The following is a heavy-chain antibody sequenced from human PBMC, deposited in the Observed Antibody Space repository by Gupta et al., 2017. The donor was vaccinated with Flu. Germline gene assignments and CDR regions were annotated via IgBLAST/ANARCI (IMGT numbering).Heavy chain of an antibody. Sequence: EVQLVESGGVVVQPGGSLRLSCAASGFPFDDYAMHWVRQPPGKSLEWVSLISWHGDSTYYADSVKGRFTISRDNSKNSLYLQMNSLRPEDTALYYCAKDNTGYYSIDYWGQGTLVTVSS. J-gene: IGHJ4*02. D-gene: IGHD2-15*01. CDR2: ISWHGDST. CDR3: AKDNTGYYSIDY. V-gene: IGHV3-43D*04. CDR1: GFPFDDYA.